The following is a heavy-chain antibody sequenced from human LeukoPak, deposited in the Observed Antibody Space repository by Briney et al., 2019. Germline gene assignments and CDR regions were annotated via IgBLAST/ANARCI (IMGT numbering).Heavy chain of an antibody. Sequence: GGSLRLSCAASGFTFSSYAMSWVRQAPGKGLEWVSAISGSGGSTYYADSVKGRFTISRDNSKNTLYLQMNSLRAEDTAVYYCARELYDYVWGSYRPWGQGTLVTVSS. V-gene: IGHV3-23*01. D-gene: IGHD3-16*02. J-gene: IGHJ4*02. CDR1: GFTFSSYA. CDR3: ARELYDYVWGSYRP. CDR2: ISGSGGST.